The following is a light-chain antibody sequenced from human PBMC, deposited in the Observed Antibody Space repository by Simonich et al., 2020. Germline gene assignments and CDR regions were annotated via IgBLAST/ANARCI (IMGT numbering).Light chain of an antibody. CDR1: QIVLYSSNNKNY. J-gene: IGKJ1*01. CDR2: WAS. V-gene: IGKV4-1*01. Sequence: DIVMTQSPDSLAVSLGERATINCKSSQIVLYSSNNKNYLAWYQQNPGQPPKLLIYWASTRESGVPDRFSGSGSGTDFTLTISSLQAEDVAVYYCQQYYSTPWTFGQGTKVEIK. CDR3: QQYYSTPWT.